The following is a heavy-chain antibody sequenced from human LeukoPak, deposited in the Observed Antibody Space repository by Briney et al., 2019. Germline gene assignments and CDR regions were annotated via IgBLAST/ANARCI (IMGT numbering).Heavy chain of an antibody. CDR1: GFTFSSYA. Sequence: GGSLRLSCAASGFTFSSYAMSWVRQAPGKGLEWVSAISGSGGSTYYADSVKGRFTISRDNSKNTLYLQMNSLRAEDTAVYYCAKSGSGYYYGSSGLDYWGQGTLVTVSS. D-gene: IGHD3-22*01. CDR3: AKSGSGYYYGSSGLDY. V-gene: IGHV3-23*01. J-gene: IGHJ4*02. CDR2: ISGSGGST.